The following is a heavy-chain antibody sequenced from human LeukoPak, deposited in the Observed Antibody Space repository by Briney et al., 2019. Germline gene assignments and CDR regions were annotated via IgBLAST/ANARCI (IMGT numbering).Heavy chain of an antibody. D-gene: IGHD3-16*02. CDR1: GYTFTSYG. J-gene: IGHJ4*02. V-gene: IGHV1-18*01. CDR3: ARDRDYVWGSYRYVFDY. Sequence: GASVKVSCKASGYTFTSYGISWVRQAPGQGLEWMGWISAYNGNTNYAQKLQGRVTMTTDTSTSTACMELRSLRSDDTAVYYCARDRDYVWGSYRYVFDYWGQGTLVTVSS. CDR2: ISAYNGNT.